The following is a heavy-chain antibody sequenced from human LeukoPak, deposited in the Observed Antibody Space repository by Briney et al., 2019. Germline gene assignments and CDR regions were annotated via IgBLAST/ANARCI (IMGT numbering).Heavy chain of an antibody. Sequence: GGSLRLSCVASGFSFSKYGMHWVRQAPGKGLQWLAIIWYDGHNKYYADSVKGRFTISRDNSKNTLFLEMNDLKAEDTAVYYCAREWGLIALAGGPGYWGQGTLVTVSS. V-gene: IGHV3-33*01. J-gene: IGHJ4*02. CDR3: AREWGLIALAGGPGY. CDR1: GFSFSKYG. D-gene: IGHD2-21*01. CDR2: IWYDGHNK.